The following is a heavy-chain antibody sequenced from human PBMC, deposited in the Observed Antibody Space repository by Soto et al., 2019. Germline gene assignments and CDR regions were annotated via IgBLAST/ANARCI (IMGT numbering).Heavy chain of an antibody. J-gene: IGHJ6*02. V-gene: IGHV1-18*01. CDR2: ISTYTGNT. CDR3: ARGYYYGSGRPTPGGMDV. D-gene: IGHD3-10*01. Sequence: QVHLVQSGAEVKKPGASVKVSCKASGYTFTNYDINWVRQAPGQGLEWMGWISTYTGNTNYAQKLQGRVTMTTDTSTSTAYMGLRSLRSDDTAVYYCARGYYYGSGRPTPGGMDVGGQGTTVTVSS. CDR1: GYTFTNYD.